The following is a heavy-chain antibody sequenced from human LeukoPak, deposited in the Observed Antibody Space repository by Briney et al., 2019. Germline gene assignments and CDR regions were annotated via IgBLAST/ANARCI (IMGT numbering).Heavy chain of an antibody. Sequence: SETLSLTCTVSGGSFSSSGCIGGWIRQSPGKGLEWIGSVYYSGSTYYNPSLKGRVTISVDTSKNQFSLRLNSVTATDTAVYYCARHADHSGRNLFAFDIWGQGTMVTVSS. CDR1: GGSFSSSGCI. CDR2: VYYSGST. D-gene: IGHD1-26*01. V-gene: IGHV4-39*01. J-gene: IGHJ3*02. CDR3: ARHADHSGRNLFAFDI.